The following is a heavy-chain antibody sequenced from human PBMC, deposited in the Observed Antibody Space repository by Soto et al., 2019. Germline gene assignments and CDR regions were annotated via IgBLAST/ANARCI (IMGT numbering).Heavy chain of an antibody. CDR3: AKRQGIGSAAKNFDF. CDR2: ISASGNLI. Sequence: PLGGLRLSCASSVFIFSNHAMSGVRQAPGKGLEWVSGISASGNLIYYADSVKGRFNMSRDNSKNTLYLQMNSLRAEDTAVYFCAKRQGIGSAAKNFDFWGQGTLVTVSS. D-gene: IGHD6-13*01. CDR1: VFIFSNHA. V-gene: IGHV3-23*01. J-gene: IGHJ4*02.